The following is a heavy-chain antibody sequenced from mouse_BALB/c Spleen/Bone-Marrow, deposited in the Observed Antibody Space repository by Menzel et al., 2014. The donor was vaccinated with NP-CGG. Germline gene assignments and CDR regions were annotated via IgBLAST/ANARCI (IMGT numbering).Heavy chain of an antibody. CDR2: FIGSGSIS. V-gene: IGHV5-6-3*01. CDR3: ARGRDWFAY. J-gene: IGHJ2*01. CDR1: GFTFSGYG. Sequence: EVQDAESGGGLVQPGGSLNLSCAASGFTFSGYGMPWVRQIPDKGLALVATFIGSGSISCYPYSVKGRFTTSRDNARNALYLQMSRLKSEDTAMYYCARGRDWFAYWGQGPTLTGPS. D-gene: IGHD2-2*01.